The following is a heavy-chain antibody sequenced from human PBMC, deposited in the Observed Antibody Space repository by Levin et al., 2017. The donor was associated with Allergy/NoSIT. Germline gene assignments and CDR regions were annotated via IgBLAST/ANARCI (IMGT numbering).Heavy chain of an antibody. D-gene: IGHD5-12*01. CDR2: IYWDDDK. J-gene: IGHJ6*02. CDR3: ARDTAQYSGYYLEWYYGMDV. V-gene: IGHV2-5*02. CDR1: GFSLSTSGVG. Sequence: SGPTLVKPTQTLTLTCTFSGFSLSTSGVGVGWIRQPPGKALEWLALIYWDDDKRYSPSLKSRLTITKDTSKNQVVLTMTNMDPVDTATYYCARDTAQYSGYYLEWYYGMDVWGQGTTVTVSS.